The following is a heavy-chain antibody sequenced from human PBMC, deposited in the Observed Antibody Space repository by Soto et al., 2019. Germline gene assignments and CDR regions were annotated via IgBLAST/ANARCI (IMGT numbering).Heavy chain of an antibody. CDR2: IYYTGST. CDR3: ARSQGSSTSLEIYYYYYYGMDV. CDR1: SGSISTYY. J-gene: IGHJ6*02. D-gene: IGHD2-2*01. Sequence: SETLSLTCTVSSGSISTYYWSWIRQPPGKGLEWIGYIYYTGSTNYNPSLKTRVAISMDTSKNQFSLNLSSVTAADTAVYYCARSQGSSTSLEIYYYYYYGMDVWGQGTTVTVSS. V-gene: IGHV4-59*01.